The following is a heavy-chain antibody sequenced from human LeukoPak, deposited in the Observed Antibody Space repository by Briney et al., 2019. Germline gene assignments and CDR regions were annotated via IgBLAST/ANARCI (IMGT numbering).Heavy chain of an antibody. CDR3: ARGIAVAGRHFDY. J-gene: IGHJ4*02. D-gene: IGHD6-19*01. V-gene: IGHV4-39*07. CDR2: IYYSGST. Sequence: SETLSLTCTVSGGSISSSSYYWGWIRQPPGKGLEWIGSIYYSGSTNYNPSLKSRVTISVDTSKNQFSLKLSSVTAADTAVYYCARGIAVAGRHFDYWGQGTLVTVSS. CDR1: GGSISSSSYY.